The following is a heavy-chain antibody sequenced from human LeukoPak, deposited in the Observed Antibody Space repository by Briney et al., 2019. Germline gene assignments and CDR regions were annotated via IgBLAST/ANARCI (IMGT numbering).Heavy chain of an antibody. CDR2: INHSGST. J-gene: IGHJ6*03. CDR1: GGSFSGYY. CDR3: ARAQYSSGWNYYYYYYMDV. V-gene: IGHV4-34*01. Sequence: SETLSLTCAVYGGSFSGYYWSWIRQPPGKGLEWIGEINHSGSTNYNPSLKSRVTISVDTSKNQFSLKLSSVTAADTAVYYCARAQYSSGWNYYYYYYMDVWGKGTTVTISS. D-gene: IGHD6-19*01.